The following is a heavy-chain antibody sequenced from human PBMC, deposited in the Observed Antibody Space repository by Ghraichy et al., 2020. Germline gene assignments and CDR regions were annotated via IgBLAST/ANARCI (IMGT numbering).Heavy chain of an antibody. D-gene: IGHD1-26*01. CDR1: GGSISSYY. CDR2: IYYSGST. J-gene: IGHJ4*02. Sequence: ETLSLTCTVSGGSISSYYWSWIRQPPGKGLEWIGYIYYSGSTNYNPSLKSRVTISVDTSKNQFSLKLSSVTAADTAVYYCARHGGAAFDYWGQGTLVTVSS. V-gene: IGHV4-59*01. CDR3: ARHGGAAFDY.